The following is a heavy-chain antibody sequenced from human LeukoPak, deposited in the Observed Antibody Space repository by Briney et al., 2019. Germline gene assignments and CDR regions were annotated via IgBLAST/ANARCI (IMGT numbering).Heavy chain of an antibody. CDR1: GGSIRSSYYY. CDR3: AREVKEADYYYGMDV. Sequence: SETLSLTCTVSGGSIRSSYYYWGWIRQPPGKGLEWIGSIYDSGSTNYNPSLKSRVTISVDTSKNQFSLKLSSVTAADTAVYYCAREVKEADYYYGMDVWGQGTTVTVSS. CDR2: IYDSGST. D-gene: IGHD6-25*01. V-gene: IGHV4-39*07. J-gene: IGHJ6*02.